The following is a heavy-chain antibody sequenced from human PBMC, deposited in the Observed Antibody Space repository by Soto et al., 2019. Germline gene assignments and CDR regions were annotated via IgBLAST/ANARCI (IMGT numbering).Heavy chain of an antibody. CDR2: ISAYNGNT. J-gene: IGHJ6*02. D-gene: IGHD2-8*01. V-gene: IGHV1-18*01. Sequence: ASVKVSCKASGYTFTSYGISWVRQAPGQGLEWMGWISAYNGNTNYAQKLQGRVTMTTDTSTSTAYMELRSLRSDDTAVYYCARDLYCTNGVCYLDYYYGMDVWGQGTTVTVSS. CDR3: ARDLYCTNGVCYLDYYYGMDV. CDR1: GYTFTSYG.